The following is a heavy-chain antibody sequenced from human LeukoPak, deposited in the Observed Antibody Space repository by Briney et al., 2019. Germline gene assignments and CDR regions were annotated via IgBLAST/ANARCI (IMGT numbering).Heavy chain of an antibody. CDR2: INHSGST. D-gene: IGHD3-3*01. J-gene: IGHJ3*02. CDR3: ARFVGSSWLAFDI. Sequence: PSETLSLTCAVYGGSFSGYYWSWIRQPPGKGLEWIGEINHSGSTNYNPSLKSRVTISVDTSKNQFSLKLNSVTAADTAVYYCARFVGSSWLAFDIWGQGTMVIVSS. CDR1: GGSFSGYY. V-gene: IGHV4-34*01.